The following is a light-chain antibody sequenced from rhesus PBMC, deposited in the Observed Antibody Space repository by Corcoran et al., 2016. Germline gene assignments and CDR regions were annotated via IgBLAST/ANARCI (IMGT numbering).Light chain of an antibody. CDR2: GPS. V-gene: IGKV3-53*01. CDR3: QNYSTSPPT. CDR1: QSVSSS. Sequence: QVILTQSPATLSLSPGERATLSCRASQSVSSSLAWYQQKPVQAPRLLIDGPSSRATDIPDRVSGSGSWTDFTLPISSLEPEDFAVYYCQNYSTSPPTFGQGTKVEIK. J-gene: IGKJ1*01.